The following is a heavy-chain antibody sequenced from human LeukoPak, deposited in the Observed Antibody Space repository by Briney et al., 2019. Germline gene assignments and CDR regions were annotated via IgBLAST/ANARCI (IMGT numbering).Heavy chain of an antibody. Sequence: GGSLRLSCAASGFTFSNFAMSWVRQAPGKGLEWVSAVSGGGSTYYAQKFQGRVTMTRDTSTSTVYMELSSLRSEDTAVYYCARECSTSCRYYYYYYGMNVRGQGTTVTVSS. CDR1: GFTFSNFA. CDR3: ARECSTSCRYYYYYYGMNV. D-gene: IGHD2-2*01. CDR2: VSGGGST. J-gene: IGHJ6*02. V-gene: IGHV3-23*01.